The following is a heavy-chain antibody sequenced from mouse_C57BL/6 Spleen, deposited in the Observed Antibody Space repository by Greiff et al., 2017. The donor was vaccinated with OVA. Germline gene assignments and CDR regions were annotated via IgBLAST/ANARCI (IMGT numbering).Heavy chain of an antibody. CDR1: GYTFTNYW. V-gene: IGHV1-63*01. D-gene: IGHD1-1*01. Sequence: QVQLQQSGAELVRPGTSVKMSCKASGYTFTNYWIGWAKPRPGHGLEWIGDIYPGGGYTNYNEKFKGKATLTADKSSSTAYMQFSSLTSEDSAIYYCARGKYYGSSDDYWGQGTTLTVSS. CDR3: ARGKYYGSSDDY. J-gene: IGHJ2*01. CDR2: IYPGGGYT.